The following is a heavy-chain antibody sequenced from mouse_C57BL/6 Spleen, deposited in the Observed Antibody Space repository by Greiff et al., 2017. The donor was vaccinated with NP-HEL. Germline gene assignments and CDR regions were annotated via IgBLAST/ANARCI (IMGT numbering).Heavy chain of an antibody. CDR2: ISSGSSTS. V-gene: IGHV5-17*01. Sequence: DVMLVESGGGLVKPGGSLKLSCAASGFTFSDYGMHWVRQAPEKGLEWVAYISSGSSTSYYADTVKGRFTISRDNAKNTLFLQMTSLRSEDTAMYYCAAFYYDYDGDYAMDYWGQGTSVTVSS. CDR1: GFTFSDYG. CDR3: AAFYYDYDGDYAMDY. J-gene: IGHJ4*01. D-gene: IGHD2-4*01.